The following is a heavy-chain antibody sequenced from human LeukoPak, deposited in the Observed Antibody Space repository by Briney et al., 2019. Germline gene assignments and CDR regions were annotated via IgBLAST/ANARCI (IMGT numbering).Heavy chain of an antibody. J-gene: IGHJ4*02. V-gene: IGHV3-23*01. D-gene: IGHD6-19*01. Sequence: GGSLRLSCAASGFTFSSYAMSWVRQAPGKGLEWVSTISGSGDSTYYADSVKGRFTISRNNSKNTLYLQMNSLRAEDTAVYYCAKDLDDFSGWYPLFDYWGQGTLVTVSS. CDR3: AKDLDDFSGWYPLFDY. CDR1: GFTFSSYA. CDR2: ISGSGDST.